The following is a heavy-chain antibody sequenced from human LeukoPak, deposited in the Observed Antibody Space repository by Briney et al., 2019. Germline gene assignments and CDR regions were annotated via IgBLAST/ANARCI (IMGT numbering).Heavy chain of an antibody. CDR2: ISYDGSNK. Sequence: GGSLRLSCAASGFTFSSYGMHWVRQAPGKGLEWVAVISYDGSNKYYADSVKGRFTISRDNSKSTLYLQMNSLRAEDTAVYYCAKAVINYDILTGYGRYYGMDVWGQGTTVTVSS. V-gene: IGHV3-30*18. D-gene: IGHD3-9*01. J-gene: IGHJ6*02. CDR3: AKAVINYDILTGYGRYYGMDV. CDR1: GFTFSSYG.